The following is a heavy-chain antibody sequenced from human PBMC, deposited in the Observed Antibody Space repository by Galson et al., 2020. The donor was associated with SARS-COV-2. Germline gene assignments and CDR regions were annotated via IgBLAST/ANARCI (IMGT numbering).Heavy chain of an antibody. CDR1: GGPISSYY. J-gene: IGHJ5*01. CDR2: IYYSGST. D-gene: IGHD5-18*01. Sequence: ASETLSLTCTVSGGPISSYYWSWIRQPPGKGLEWIGYIYYSGSTNYNPSLKSRVTISVDTSKNQFSLTLSSVTAADTAVYYCARGQLWLDYWGQGTLVTVSS. V-gene: IGHV4-59*01. CDR3: ARGQLWLDY.